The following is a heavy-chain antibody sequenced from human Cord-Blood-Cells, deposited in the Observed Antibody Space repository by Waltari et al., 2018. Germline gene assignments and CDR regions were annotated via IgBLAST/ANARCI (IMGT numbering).Heavy chain of an antibody. CDR2: IYYSGST. J-gene: IGHJ6*02. V-gene: IGHV4-59*01. Sequence: QVQLQESGPGLVKPSETLSLTCTVSGGSISSYYWSWIRQPPGKGLEWIGYIYYSGSTNYNPSLKRRVTISVDTSKNQFSLKLSSVTAADTAVYYCARMVGHGSGSYYYYYYYGMDVWGQGTTVTVSS. CDR3: ARMVGHGSGSYYYYYYYGMDV. CDR1: GGSISSYY. D-gene: IGHD3-10*01.